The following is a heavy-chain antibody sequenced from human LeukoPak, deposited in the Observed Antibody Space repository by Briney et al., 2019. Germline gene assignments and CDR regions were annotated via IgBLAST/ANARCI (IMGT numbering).Heavy chain of an antibody. V-gene: IGHV1-2*02. D-gene: IGHD1-7*01. Sequence: ASVKVSCKASGYTFTGYYMHWVRQAPGQGLEWMGWINPNSGGTNYAQKFQGRVTMTRDTSISTAYMELSSLRSEDTAVYYCARALELELRYYYYYYMDVWGKGTTVTVSS. CDR3: ARALELELRYYYYYYMDV. CDR1: GYTFTGYY. CDR2: INPNSGGT. J-gene: IGHJ6*03.